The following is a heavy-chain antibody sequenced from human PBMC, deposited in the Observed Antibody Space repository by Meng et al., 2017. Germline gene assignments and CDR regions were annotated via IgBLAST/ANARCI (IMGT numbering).Heavy chain of an antibody. D-gene: IGHD3-10*01. Sequence: QGELVQSGAGVKRPGASVTVPCKASGYTFTGYYMHWVRQAPGQGLEWMGRINPNSGGTNYAQKFQGRVTMTRDTSISTAYMELSRLRSDDTAVYYCARDYGSGRIILHFDYWGQGTLVTVSS. CDR3: ARDYGSGRIILHFDY. J-gene: IGHJ4*02. CDR2: INPNSGGT. V-gene: IGHV1-2*06. CDR1: GYTFTGYY.